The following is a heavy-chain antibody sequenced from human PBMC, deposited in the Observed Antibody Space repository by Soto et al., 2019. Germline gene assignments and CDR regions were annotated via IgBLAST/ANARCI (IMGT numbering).Heavy chain of an antibody. V-gene: IGHV4-39*01. CDR1: GGSITTSNYC. D-gene: IGHD6-19*01. CDR2: IHYTGST. Sequence: PSETLSLTCSVSGGSITTSNYCWGWIRQPPGKGLEWIARIHYTGSTYYNPSLKSRVTISVDTSKNQFSLRLSSVTAADTAVYYCARLDGNSADYYYGMDVWGQGTTVTVSS. J-gene: IGHJ6*02. CDR3: ARLDGNSADYYYGMDV.